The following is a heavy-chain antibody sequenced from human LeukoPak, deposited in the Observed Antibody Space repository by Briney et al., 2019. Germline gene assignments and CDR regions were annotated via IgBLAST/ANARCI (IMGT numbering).Heavy chain of an antibody. J-gene: IGHJ5*02. CDR2: IIPILGIA. D-gene: IGHD6-19*01. CDR3: ARDKTEQWLVQRAWFDP. CDR1: GGTFSSYA. V-gene: IGHV1-69*04. Sequence: GSSVKVSCKASGGTFSSYAISWVRQAPGQGLEWMGRIIPILGIANYAQKFQGRVTITADKSTSTAYMELSSLRSEDTAVYYCARDKTEQWLVQRAWFDPWGQGTLVTVSS.